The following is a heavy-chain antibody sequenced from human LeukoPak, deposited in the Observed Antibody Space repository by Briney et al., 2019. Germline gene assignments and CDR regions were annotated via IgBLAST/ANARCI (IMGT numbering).Heavy chain of an antibody. Sequence: SQTLSLTCAVSGGSISSSSYSWSWIRQPPGQGLDGIGYIYRSGSTYYKSSLRSRVTISVDRSKDQFSLKLNSVTAADTAVYYCARGSTSGVATSFDYWGQGTLVTVSS. CDR3: ARGSTSGVATSFDY. V-gene: IGHV4-30-2*01. CDR2: IYRSGST. CDR1: GGSISSSSYS. J-gene: IGHJ4*02. D-gene: IGHD5-12*01.